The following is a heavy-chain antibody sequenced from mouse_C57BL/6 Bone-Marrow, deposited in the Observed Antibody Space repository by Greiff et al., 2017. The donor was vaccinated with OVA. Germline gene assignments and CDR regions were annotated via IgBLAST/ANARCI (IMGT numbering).Heavy chain of an antibody. CDR2: ISSGGDYI. Sequence: EVKVVESGEGLVKPGGSLKLSCAASGFTFSSYAMSWVRQTPEKRLEWVAYISSGGDYIYYADTVKGRFTISRDNARNTLYLQMSSLKSEDTAMYYCTRDDDYDGGFAYWGQGTLVTVSA. D-gene: IGHD2-4*01. CDR1: GFTFSSYA. CDR3: TRDDDYDGGFAY. V-gene: IGHV5-9-1*02. J-gene: IGHJ3*01.